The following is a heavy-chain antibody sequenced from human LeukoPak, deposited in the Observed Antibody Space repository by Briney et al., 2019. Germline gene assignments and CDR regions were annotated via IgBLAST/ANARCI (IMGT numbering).Heavy chain of an antibody. CDR2: ISSNGGST. Sequence: GGSLSLPCSASGFTFSSYAMHWVRQAPGKGLEYVSAISSNGGSTYYADSEKGRFTISRDNSKNTLYLQMRSLRAEDTAVYYCVRSAPKGLYYYGMDVWGQGTTVTVSS. CDR3: VRSAPKGLYYYGMDV. CDR1: GFTFSSYA. J-gene: IGHJ6*02. V-gene: IGHV3-64D*06. D-gene: IGHD3-3*01.